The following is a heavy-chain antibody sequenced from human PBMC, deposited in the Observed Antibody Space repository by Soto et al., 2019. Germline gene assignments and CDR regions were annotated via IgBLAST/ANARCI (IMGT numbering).Heavy chain of an antibody. CDR2: IIPIFGTA. CDR3: AREFRELEDYYYYGMDV. J-gene: IGHJ6*02. V-gene: IGHV1-69*01. D-gene: IGHD1-1*01. CDR1: GGTFSSYA. Sequence: QVQLVQSGAEVKKPGSSVKVSCKASGGTFSSYAISWVRQAPGQGLEWMGGIIPIFGTANYAQKFQGRVTITADESTSTAYMELSSLRSEDTAVYYRAREFRELEDYYYYGMDVWGQGTTVTVSS.